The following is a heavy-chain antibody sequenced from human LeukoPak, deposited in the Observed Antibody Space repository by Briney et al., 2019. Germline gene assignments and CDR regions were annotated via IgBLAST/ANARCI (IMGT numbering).Heavy chain of an antibody. CDR2: ISVSSSTI. V-gene: IGHV3-48*01. J-gene: IGHJ4*02. D-gene: IGHD3-10*01. Sequence: GGSLRLSCSASGINFNSYSMNWVRQAPGKGLEWVSYISVSSSTIYYSDSVKGRFTISRDNAKNSLYLQMNSLRAEDTAVYYCARDYNCWGQGTLVTVSS. CDR3: ARDYNC. CDR1: GINFNSYS.